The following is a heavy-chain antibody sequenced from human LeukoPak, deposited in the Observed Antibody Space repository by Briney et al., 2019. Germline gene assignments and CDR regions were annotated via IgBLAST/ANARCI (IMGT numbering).Heavy chain of an antibody. J-gene: IGHJ4*02. CDR3: ARGRLGGHFNWMPSPPDY. Sequence: GGSLRLSCAASGFTFSSYSMNWVRQAPGKGLEWLSYISYNSGTISYADSVKGRFTVSRDDAANSLYLQMTSLRVEDTAVYYCARGRLGGHFNWMPSPPDYWGQGTLVTVSS. CDR2: ISYNSGTI. V-gene: IGHV3-48*04. D-gene: IGHD3-9*01. CDR1: GFTFSSYS.